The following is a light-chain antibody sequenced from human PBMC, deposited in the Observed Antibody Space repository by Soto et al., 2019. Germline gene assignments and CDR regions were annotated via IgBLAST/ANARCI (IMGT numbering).Light chain of an antibody. CDR1: SSDVGGYNS. CDR2: EVT. J-gene: IGLJ3*02. Sequence: QSVLTQPASVSGSPGQSITISCTGTSSDVGGYNSVSWYQQHPGKAPKLMIYEVTNRPSGVSNRFSGSKSGNTASLTISGLQAEDEADYYCSSYTSTSIYCVFGGGTQLTVL. CDR3: SSYTSTSIYCV. V-gene: IGLV2-14*01.